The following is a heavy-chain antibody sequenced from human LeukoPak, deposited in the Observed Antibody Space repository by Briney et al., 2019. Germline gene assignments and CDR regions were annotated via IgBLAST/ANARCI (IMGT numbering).Heavy chain of an antibody. CDR2: ISGSGDTT. D-gene: IGHD6-19*01. J-gene: IGHJ4*01. V-gene: IGHV3-23*01. Sequence: GGSLRLSWAASGFTFSSYAMSWVRQAPGKGLEWVSLISGSGDTTYYADSVKGRFTISRDSSKNTVYLQMNRLRVEDTAVYYCTKDRVAVAGTSDYWGHGTLVTVSS. CDR1: GFTFSSYA. CDR3: TKDRVAVAGTSDY.